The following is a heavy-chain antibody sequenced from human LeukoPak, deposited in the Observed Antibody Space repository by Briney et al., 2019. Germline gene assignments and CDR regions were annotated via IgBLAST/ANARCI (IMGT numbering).Heavy chain of an antibody. D-gene: IGHD4-17*01. CDR2: ILSSGST. CDR3: ARGGYGDYKLHYYHYGMDV. CDR1: GGSISNYY. V-gene: IGHV4-4*09. J-gene: IGHJ6*02. Sequence: SETLSLTCTVSGGSISNYYWNWIRQSPGKGLEWIGYILSSGSTHHNPSLTSRISLSVDTSKNQFSLKLSSVTAADTAVYYCARGGYGDYKLHYYHYGMDVWGQGTTVTVSS.